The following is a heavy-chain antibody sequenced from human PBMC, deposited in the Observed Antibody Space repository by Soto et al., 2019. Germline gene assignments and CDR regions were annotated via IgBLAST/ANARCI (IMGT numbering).Heavy chain of an antibody. V-gene: IGHV4-31*03. CDR3: ARVVVAATLAWFDP. Sequence: QVQLQESGPGLVKPSQTLSLTCTVSGGSISSGGYYWSWIRQHPGKGLEWIGYIYYSGSTYYNPSLKSRVTISVVTSKNQFSLKLSSVTAADTAVYYCARVVVAATLAWFDPWGQGTLVTVSS. D-gene: IGHD2-15*01. J-gene: IGHJ5*02. CDR1: GGSISSGGYY. CDR2: IYYSGST.